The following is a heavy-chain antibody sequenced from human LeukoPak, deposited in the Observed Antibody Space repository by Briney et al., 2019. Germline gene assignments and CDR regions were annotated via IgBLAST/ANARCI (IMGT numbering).Heavy chain of an antibody. CDR3: ARGAVTTPPTNWFDP. D-gene: IGHD4-17*01. J-gene: IGHJ5*02. CDR2: INHSGST. CDR1: GGSFSGYY. V-gene: IGHV4-34*01. Sequence: SETLSLTCAVYGGSFSGYYWSWIRQPPGKGLEWIGEINHSGSTNYNPSLKSRVTISVDTSKKQFSLKLSSVTAADTAVYYCARGAVTTPPTNWFDPWGQGTLVTVSS.